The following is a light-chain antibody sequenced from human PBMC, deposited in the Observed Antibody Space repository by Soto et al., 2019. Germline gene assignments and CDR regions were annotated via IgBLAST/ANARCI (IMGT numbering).Light chain of an antibody. J-gene: IGKJ1*01. CDR1: QSISNW. Sequence: DIQMTQSPSTLSASVGDRVTITCRASQSISNWLAWYQQKPGKAPKLLVYKTSTLESGVPSRFSGSGSGTEFTLTISGLQPDDFATYYCQQYNSWTFGQGTKVEIK. V-gene: IGKV1-5*03. CDR3: QQYNSWT. CDR2: KTS.